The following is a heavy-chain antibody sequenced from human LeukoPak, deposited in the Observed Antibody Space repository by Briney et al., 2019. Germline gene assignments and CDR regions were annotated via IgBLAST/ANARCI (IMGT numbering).Heavy chain of an antibody. CDR3: VGELLPYYGMDV. CDR2: IRYDGSNK. CDR1: GFTFSSYG. Sequence: GGSLRLSCAASGFTFSSYGMHWVRQAPGKGLEWVAFIRYDGSNKYYADSVKGRFTISRDNSKNTLYLQMNSLRAEDTAVYYSVGELLPYYGMDVWGQGTTVTVSS. D-gene: IGHD3-10*01. V-gene: IGHV3-30*02. J-gene: IGHJ6*02.